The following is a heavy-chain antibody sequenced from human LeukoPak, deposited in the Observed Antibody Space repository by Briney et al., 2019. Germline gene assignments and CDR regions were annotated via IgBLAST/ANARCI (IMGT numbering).Heavy chain of an antibody. CDR1: GGTFSSHA. V-gene: IGHV1-69*05. CDR3: ARPERVGAEDAFDV. J-gene: IGHJ3*01. D-gene: IGHD1-26*01. Sequence: GASVKVSCKASGGTFSSHAISWVRQAPGQGLECMGGIIPIFGTANYAQKFQGRLTITTDDSTNIVYMELSSLRSEDTAVYYCARPERVGAEDAFDVWGQGTMVTVSS. CDR2: IIPIFGTA.